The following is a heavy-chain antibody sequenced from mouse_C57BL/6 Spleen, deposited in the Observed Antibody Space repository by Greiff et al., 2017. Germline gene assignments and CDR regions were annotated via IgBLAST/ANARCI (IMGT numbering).Heavy chain of an antibody. Sequence: VQLQQPGAELVKPGASVKLSCKASGYTFTSSWMHWVKQRPGRGLEWIGRIYPNSGGTKYNEKFKSKATLTVDKPSSTAYMQLSSLTSEDSAVYYCARYIPGYAMDYWGQGTSVTVSS. J-gene: IGHJ4*01. CDR3: ARYIPGYAMDY. D-gene: IGHD1-3*01. CDR1: GYTFTSSW. CDR2: IYPNSGGT. V-gene: IGHV1-72*01.